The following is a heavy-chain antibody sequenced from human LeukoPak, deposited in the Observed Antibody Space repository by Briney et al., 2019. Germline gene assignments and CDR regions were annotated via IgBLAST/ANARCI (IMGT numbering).Heavy chain of an antibody. CDR1: GFTFSSYS. CDR3: ARLWRGGYWVDY. V-gene: IGHV3-21*01. D-gene: IGHD3-22*01. CDR2: ISSSSSYI. Sequence: GGSLRLSCAASGFTFSSYSMNWVRQAPGKGLEWVSSISSSSSYIYYADSVKGRFTISRDNAKNSLYLQMNSLRAEDTAVYYCARLWRGGYWVDYWGQGTLVTVSS. J-gene: IGHJ4*02.